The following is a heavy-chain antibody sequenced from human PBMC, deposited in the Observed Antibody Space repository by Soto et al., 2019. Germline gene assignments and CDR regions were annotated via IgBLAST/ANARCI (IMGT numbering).Heavy chain of an antibody. CDR2: ISSYGSDT. D-gene: IGHD3-16*01. CDR1: GFTFSRYW. CDR3: ASNYAYAECYSWYGIDV. Sequence: EVQLVESGGGLVLPGGSLRLSCAASGFTFSRYWMHWVRQAPGKGLVWVSRISSYGSDTHYADSVKGRFTISRDNAKKTLYLQMNSLRADDTAVYYCASNYAYAECYSWYGIDVWGQGTTVTVSS. J-gene: IGHJ6*02. V-gene: IGHV3-74*01.